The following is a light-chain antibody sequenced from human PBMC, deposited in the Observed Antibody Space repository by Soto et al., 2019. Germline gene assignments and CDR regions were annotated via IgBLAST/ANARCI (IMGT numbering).Light chain of an antibody. CDR3: QTWDTGARVV. J-gene: IGLJ2*01. CDR1: SGHSSYA. V-gene: IGLV4-69*01. Sequence: QSVLTQSPSASASLGASVKLTCTLSSGHSSYAIAWHQQQPEKGPRYLMKLSSDGSHSKGDEIPDRFSGSSSGAERYLTISSRQSEDEADYYCQTWDTGARVVFGGGTKLTVL. CDR2: LSSDGSH.